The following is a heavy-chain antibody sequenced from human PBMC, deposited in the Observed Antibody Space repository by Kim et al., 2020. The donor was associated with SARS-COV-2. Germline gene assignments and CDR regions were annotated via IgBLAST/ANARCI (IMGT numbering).Heavy chain of an antibody. CDR2: ISSSGSTI. J-gene: IGHJ6*02. CDR3: ARDVGVTVKYYYYGMDV. V-gene: IGHV3-48*03. D-gene: IGHD4-4*01. Sequence: GGSLRLSCAASGFTFSSYEMNWVRQAPGKGLEWVSYISSSGSTIYYADSVKGRFTISRDNAKNSLYLQMNSLRAEDTAVYYCARDVGVTVKYYYYGMDVWGQGTTVTVSS. CDR1: GFTFSSYE.